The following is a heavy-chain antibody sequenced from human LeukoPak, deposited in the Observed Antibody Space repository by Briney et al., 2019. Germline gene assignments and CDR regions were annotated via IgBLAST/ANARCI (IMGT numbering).Heavy chain of an antibody. J-gene: IGHJ4*02. D-gene: IGHD2-2*01. V-gene: IGHV3-23*01. CDR3: AKQSAGSSTWYSLHFDY. CDR2: ISVSGGST. Sequence: GGSLRLSCAASGFTFSSYSMNWVRQAPGKGLEWVSVISVSGGSTYYADSVKGRFTISRDNSKNTLYLQMDSLRAEDTAVYFCAKQSAGSSTWYSLHFDYWGQGTLVTVSS. CDR1: GFTFSSYS.